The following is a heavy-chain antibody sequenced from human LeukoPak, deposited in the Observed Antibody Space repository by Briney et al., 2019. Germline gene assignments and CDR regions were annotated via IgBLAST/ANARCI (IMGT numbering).Heavy chain of an antibody. J-gene: IGHJ4*02. CDR2: IYYSGST. CDR1: GGSISSYY. Sequence: SETLSLTCTVSGGSISSYYWSWIRQPPGKGLEWIGYIYYSGSTNYNPSLKSRVTISVDTSKSQFSLKLSSVTAADTAVYYCARSGYSYAPIYYFDYWGQGTLVTVSS. CDR3: ARSGYSYAPIYYFDY. V-gene: IGHV4-59*01. D-gene: IGHD5-18*01.